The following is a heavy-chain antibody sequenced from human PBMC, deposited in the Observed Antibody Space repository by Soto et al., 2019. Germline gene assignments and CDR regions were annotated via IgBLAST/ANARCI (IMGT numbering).Heavy chain of an antibody. CDR1: GYTFTSHD. CDR3: ARGSRGSRWQAD. Sequence: QVQLVQSGAEVKEPGASVKVSCKASGYTFTSHDINWMRQATGQGPEWMGWMNPNSGNTGYAQKFQGRVTMTRDTSITTAYMELSNLRSEDTAVYYCARGSRGSRWQADWGQGTPVTVSS. CDR2: MNPNSGNT. V-gene: IGHV1-8*01. D-gene: IGHD4-17*01. J-gene: IGHJ4*02.